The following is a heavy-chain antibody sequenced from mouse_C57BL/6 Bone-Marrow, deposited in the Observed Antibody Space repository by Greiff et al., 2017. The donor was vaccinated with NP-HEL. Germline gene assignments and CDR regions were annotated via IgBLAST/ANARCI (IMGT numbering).Heavy chain of an antibody. CDR2: ISSGGSYT. J-gene: IGHJ4*01. Sequence: EVKLMESGGDLVKPGGSLKLSCAASGFTFSSYGMSWVRQTPDKRLEWVATISSGGSYTYYPDSVKGRFTISRDNAKNTLYLQMSSLKSEDTAMYYCARHVSYGRGDYWGQGTSVTVSS. D-gene: IGHD1-1*01. CDR3: ARHVSYGRGDY. V-gene: IGHV5-6*01. CDR1: GFTFSSYG.